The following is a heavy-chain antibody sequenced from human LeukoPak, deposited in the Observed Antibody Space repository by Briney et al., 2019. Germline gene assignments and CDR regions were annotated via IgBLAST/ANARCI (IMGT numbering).Heavy chain of an antibody. CDR2: INPNSGGT. CDR3: ARTYYYDSSGYFSFYKDRSDAFDI. V-gene: IGHV1-2*02. Sequence: GASVKVSCKASGYTFTGYYMHWVRQAPGQGLEWMGWINPNSGGTNYAQKFQGRVTMTRDTSISTAYMELSRLRSDDTAVYYCARTYYYDSSGYFSFYKDRSDAFDIWGQGTMVTVSS. J-gene: IGHJ3*02. D-gene: IGHD3-22*01. CDR1: GYTFTGYY.